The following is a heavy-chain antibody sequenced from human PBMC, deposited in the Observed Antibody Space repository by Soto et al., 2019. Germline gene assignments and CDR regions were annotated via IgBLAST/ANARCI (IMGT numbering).Heavy chain of an antibody. CDR3: ARDLGTMVRGVIIHSYYGLDV. J-gene: IGHJ6*02. V-gene: IGHV3-30-3*01. CDR1: GFTFSSYA. CDR2: ISSDGSNK. Sequence: QVQLVESGGGVVQPGRSLRLSCATSGFTFSSYAMHWVRQAPDKGLEWVAVISSDGSNKYYADSVKGRLTISRDNSNNTLYLQMNSLRAEDTAVYYCARDLGTMVRGVIIHSYYGLDVWGQGTTVTVSS. D-gene: IGHD3-10*01.